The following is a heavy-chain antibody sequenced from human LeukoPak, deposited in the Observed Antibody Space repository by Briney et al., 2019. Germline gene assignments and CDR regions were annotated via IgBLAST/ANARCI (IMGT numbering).Heavy chain of an antibody. CDR2: IKSDGSST. CDR3: ARRNGLLGAFDI. CDR1: GCTFSNYW. Sequence: GGSLRLSSAASGCTFSNYWMHWVRQPPGKGLVWVSRIKSDGSSTNYADSVEGRFTISRDNTKNMLYLHLSSLRAEDTAVYYCARRNGLLGAFDIWGQGTMATVSS. V-gene: IGHV3-74*01. J-gene: IGHJ3*02. D-gene: IGHD2-15*01.